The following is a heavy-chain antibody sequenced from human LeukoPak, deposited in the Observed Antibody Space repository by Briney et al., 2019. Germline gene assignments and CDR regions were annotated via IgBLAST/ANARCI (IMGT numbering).Heavy chain of an antibody. V-gene: IGHV4-30-4*08. CDR1: GYSISSSDYY. D-gene: IGHD3-22*01. CDR2: IYYSGST. CDR3: ARGATYYYDSSGHDY. J-gene: IGHJ4*02. Sequence: PSETLSLTCTVSGYSISSSDYYWSWIRQPPGKGLEWIGYIYYSGSTQYNPSLKSRVAISVDTFKNQFSLQLSSVTAADTAVYYCARGATYYYDSSGHDYWGQGTLVTVSS.